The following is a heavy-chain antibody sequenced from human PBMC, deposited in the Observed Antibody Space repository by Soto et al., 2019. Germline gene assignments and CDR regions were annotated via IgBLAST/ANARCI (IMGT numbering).Heavy chain of an antibody. CDR3: ARDLMGLALTHYHFYAMEV. D-gene: IGHD6-13*01. J-gene: IGHJ6*02. CDR1: GYTFSHYG. CDR2: NGAYNGCT. Sequence: SAKVSCTAYGYTFSHYGINWVRPAPAQGRERMGWNGAYNGCTNYEQKFQGRVTMTIDTSKGTGYMELRRLTADDTAVYCCARDLMGLALTHYHFYAMEVWGQGTTVTVSS. V-gene: IGHV1-18*04.